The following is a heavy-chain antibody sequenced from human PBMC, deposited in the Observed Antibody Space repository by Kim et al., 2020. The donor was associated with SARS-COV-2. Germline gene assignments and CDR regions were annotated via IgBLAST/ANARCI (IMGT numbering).Heavy chain of an antibody. CDR3: ARALTMVRGVIMFYYYGM. CDR1: GGSFSGYY. J-gene: IGHJ6*01. CDR2: INHSGST. D-gene: IGHD3-10*01. V-gene: IGHV4-34*01. Sequence: SETLSLTCAVYGGSFSGYYWSWIRQHPGKGLEWIGEINHSGSTNYNPSLQSRVTISVDTSKNKFSLKLSSVTAADTAVYYCARALTMVRGVIMFYYYGM.